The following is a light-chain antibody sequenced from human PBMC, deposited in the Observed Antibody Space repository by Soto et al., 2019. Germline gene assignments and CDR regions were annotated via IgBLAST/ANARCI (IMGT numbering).Light chain of an antibody. V-gene: IGLV2-14*01. J-gene: IGLJ2*01. Sequence: QSVLTQPASMSGSPGQSITISCTGTSSDVGGYNYVSWYQRHPGKAPKLMIYEVSNRPSGVSNRFSGSKSGNTASLTISGLQAEAEADYYCSSSTNNNTVLFGGGTKVTVL. CDR1: SSDVGGYNY. CDR3: SSSTNNNTVL. CDR2: EVS.